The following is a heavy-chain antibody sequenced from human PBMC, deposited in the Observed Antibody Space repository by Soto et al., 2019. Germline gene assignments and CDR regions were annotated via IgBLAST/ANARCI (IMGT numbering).Heavy chain of an antibody. CDR3: AKGGPSGYSLFFKPYSSTDMDV. V-gene: IGHV3-30*18. CDR1: GFTFSTYA. J-gene: IGHJ6*02. CDR2: VSHDGRNT. D-gene: IGHD3-22*01. Sequence: GGSLRLSCAASGFTFSTYAMHWVRQAPGKGLEWVAVVSHDGRNTHYADSVKGRFTISRDSSKNTVSLEMTSLRAEDTAVYYCAKGGPSGYSLFFKPYSSTDMDVWCQATTVTVSS.